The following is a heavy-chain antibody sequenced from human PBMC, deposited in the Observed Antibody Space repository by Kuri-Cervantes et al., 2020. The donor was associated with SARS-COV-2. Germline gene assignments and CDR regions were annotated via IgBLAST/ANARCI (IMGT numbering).Heavy chain of an antibody. CDR3: ATAPPFYDSSGYYNWFDP. CDR2: INAGNGNT. Sequence: ASVKVSCKASGYTFTSYAMHWVRQAPGQRLEWMGWINAGNGNTKYSQKFQGRVTITRDTSASTAYMELSSLRSEDTAVYYCATAPPFYDSSGYYNWFDPWGQGTLVTVSS. J-gene: IGHJ5*02. V-gene: IGHV1-3*01. CDR1: GYTFTSYA. D-gene: IGHD3-22*01.